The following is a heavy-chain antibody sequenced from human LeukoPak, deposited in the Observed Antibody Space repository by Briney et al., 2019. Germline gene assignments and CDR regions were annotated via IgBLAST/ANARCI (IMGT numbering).Heavy chain of an antibody. CDR2: INHSGST. J-gene: IGHJ3*02. D-gene: IGHD2-15*01. V-gene: IGHV4-34*01. CDR3: ARGDVDPYVFDI. Sequence: SETLSLTCAVYGGSFSRYYWNWIRQPPGKGLERIGEINHSGSTNYNPSLKSRVTISVDTSKNQFSLKVNSVIAADTAVYYCARGDVDPYVFDIWGQGTMVTVSS. CDR1: GGSFSRYY.